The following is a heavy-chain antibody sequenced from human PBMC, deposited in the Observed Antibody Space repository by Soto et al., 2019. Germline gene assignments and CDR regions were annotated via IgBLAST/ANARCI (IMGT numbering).Heavy chain of an antibody. D-gene: IGHD3-3*01. Sequence: ASVKVSCKASGYTFTSYAMHWVRQAPGQRLEWMGWINAGNGNTKYSQKFQGRATITRDTSASTAYMELSSLRSEDTAVYYCARDGVECYDFWSVPGGFDPWGQGTLVTVSS. J-gene: IGHJ5*02. CDR3: ARDGVECYDFWSVPGGFDP. CDR2: INAGNGNT. V-gene: IGHV1-3*01. CDR1: GYTFTSYA.